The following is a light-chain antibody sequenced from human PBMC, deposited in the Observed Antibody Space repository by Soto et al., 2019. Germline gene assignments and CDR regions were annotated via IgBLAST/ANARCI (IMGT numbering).Light chain of an antibody. V-gene: IGLV2-11*01. J-gene: IGLJ1*01. CDR3: CSFAGTSPHYV. CDR1: SSDVGGYNY. CDR2: DVS. Sequence: QSVLTQPRSVSGSPGQSVTISCTGTSSDVGGYNYVSWYQQHPGKAPKLMIYDVSKRPSGVPDRFSGSKSGNTASLTISGLQAEDEADYYCCSFAGTSPHYVFGIATKVTVL.